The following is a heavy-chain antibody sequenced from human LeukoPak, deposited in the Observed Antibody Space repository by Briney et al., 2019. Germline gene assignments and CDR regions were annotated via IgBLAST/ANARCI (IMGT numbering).Heavy chain of an antibody. Sequence: ASVKVSCKASGYTFTSYAMHWVRQAPGQRLEWMGWINAGNGNTKYSQKFQGRVTITRDTSASTAYMELSSLRSEDTAVYYCALTLPGYCSSTSCYPPDYWGQGTLVTVSS. V-gene: IGHV1-3*01. CDR3: ALTLPGYCSSTSCYPPDY. CDR2: INAGNGNT. CDR1: GYTFTSYA. J-gene: IGHJ4*02. D-gene: IGHD2-2*01.